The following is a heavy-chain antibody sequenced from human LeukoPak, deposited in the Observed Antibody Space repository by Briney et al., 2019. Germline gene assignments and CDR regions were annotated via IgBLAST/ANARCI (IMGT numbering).Heavy chain of an antibody. J-gene: IGHJ4*02. CDR3: AKDRYGDYSFDY. D-gene: IGHD4-17*01. CDR2: IFSGGST. V-gene: IGHV3-53*01. Sequence: GGSLRLSCAASGFIFSSNYMTWVRQAPGKGLEWVSVIFSGGSTYYADSVKGRVTISRDNSKNTLYLQMNSLRAEDTAVYYCAKDRYGDYSFDYWGQGTLVTVSS. CDR1: GFIFSSNY.